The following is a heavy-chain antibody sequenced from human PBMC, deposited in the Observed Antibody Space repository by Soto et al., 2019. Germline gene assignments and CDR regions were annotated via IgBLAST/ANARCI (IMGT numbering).Heavy chain of an antibody. Sequence: QVQLVQSGAEVKKPGSSVKVSCTASGDTFSSFTISWLRQAPGQGLEWMGGIIPVFGTTDYERRFQGRVTITADGSTRTAYMELSSLRSADTVVYYCATSAPYILLRLNMYYYAMDVWGQGTTVTVSS. CDR1: GDTFSSFT. J-gene: IGHJ6*02. D-gene: IGHD3-16*01. CDR2: IIPVFGTT. CDR3: ATSAPYILLRLNMYYYAMDV. V-gene: IGHV1-69*01.